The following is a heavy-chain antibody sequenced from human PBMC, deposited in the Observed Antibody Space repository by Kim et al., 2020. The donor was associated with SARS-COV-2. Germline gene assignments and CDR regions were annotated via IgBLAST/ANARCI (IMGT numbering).Heavy chain of an antibody. J-gene: IGHJ6*02. V-gene: IGHV3-23*01. CDR2: FSGSGCST. CDR3: AKVRARLLGYYYYGMDV. Sequence: GGSLRLSCAASGFTFSSYAMSWVRQAPGKGLEWVSAFSGSGCSTYYADSVKGRFTISRDNSKNTLYLQMNSLRAEDTAVYYCAKVRARLLGYYYYGMDVWGQGTTVTVSS. D-gene: IGHD2-8*02. CDR1: GFTFSSYA.